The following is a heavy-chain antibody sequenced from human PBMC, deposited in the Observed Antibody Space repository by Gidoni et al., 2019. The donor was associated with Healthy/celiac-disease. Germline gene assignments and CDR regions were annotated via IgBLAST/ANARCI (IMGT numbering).Heavy chain of an antibody. CDR3: AKDYEEEAHAFDI. V-gene: IGHV3-23*01. CDR1: GFTFSSYA. J-gene: IGHJ3*02. D-gene: IGHD3-16*01. Sequence: EVQLLESGGGLVQPGGSLRLSCAASGFTFSSYAMSWVRQAPGKGLDGVSAISGSGGSTYYADSVKGRLTISRDNSKNTLYLKMNSLRAEDTAVYYCAKDYEEEAHAFDIWGQGTMVTVSS. CDR2: ISGSGGST.